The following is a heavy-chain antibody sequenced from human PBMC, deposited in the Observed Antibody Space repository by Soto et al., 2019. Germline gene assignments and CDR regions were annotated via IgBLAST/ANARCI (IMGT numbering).Heavy chain of an antibody. V-gene: IGHV6-1*01. CDR1: GDSVSSSSGA. Sequence: QVQLQQSGPGLVQPSETLSLTCVVSGDSVSSSSGAWIWIRQSPSRGLEWLGRTYYRSQFYHDYAISVRVRISINPVTMRNQFSLQLNSLTPEYTDVYYCACNAWNFVTSRDFRGQGILVTVSS. J-gene: IGHJ4*02. CDR3: ACNAWNFVTSRDF. CDR2: TYYRSQFYH. D-gene: IGHD1-7*01.